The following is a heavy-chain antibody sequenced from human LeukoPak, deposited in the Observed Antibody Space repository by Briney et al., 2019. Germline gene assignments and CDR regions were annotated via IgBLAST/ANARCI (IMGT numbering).Heavy chain of an antibody. V-gene: IGHV4-4*02. CDR1: GGSISSSNW. J-gene: IGHJ4*02. D-gene: IGHD6-19*01. CDR2: IYHSGST. Sequence: PSGTLSLTCAVSGGSISSSNWWSWVRQPPGKGLEWIGEIYHSGSTNYNPSLKSRVTISVDKSKNQFSLKLSSVTAADTAVYYCASGHEGAGYSSAFDYWGQGTLVTVSS. CDR3: ASGHEGAGYSSAFDY.